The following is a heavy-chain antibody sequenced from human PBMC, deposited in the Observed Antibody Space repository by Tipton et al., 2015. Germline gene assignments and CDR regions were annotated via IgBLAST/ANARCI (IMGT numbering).Heavy chain of an antibody. CDR2: ISSKSYSGTA. Sequence: GLVKPSETLSLTCNVTGGSINRYYWSWFRQAPGKGLEWVGFISSKSYSGTAEYAASAKGRFTISRDDSKSVTYLEMNSLTTEDTALYFCTRAEYTGSYYGFDIWGQGTMVSVSS. D-gene: IGHD1-26*01. J-gene: IGHJ3*02. V-gene: IGHV3-49*05. CDR1: GGSINRYY. CDR3: TRAEYTGSYYGFDI.